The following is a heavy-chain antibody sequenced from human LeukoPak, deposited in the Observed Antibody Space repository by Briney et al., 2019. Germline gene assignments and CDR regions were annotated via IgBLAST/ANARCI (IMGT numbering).Heavy chain of an antibody. D-gene: IGHD3-10*01. CDR3: AKDLMRDRWFGES. V-gene: IGHV3-30*02. CDR2: IRYEKNEK. J-gene: IGHJ5*02. CDR1: GFTFSYYG. Sequence: GGSLRLSCAGSGFTFSYYGMHWVRQAPGKGLEWVAFIRYEKNEKYYADSVKGRFTISRDNSKNTLYLEMNGLRVDDTAVYYCAKDLMRDRWFGESWGQGTLVTVSS.